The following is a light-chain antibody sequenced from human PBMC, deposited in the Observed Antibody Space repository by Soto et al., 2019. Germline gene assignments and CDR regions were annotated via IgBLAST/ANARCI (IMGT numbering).Light chain of an antibody. CDR3: QQYNNWPRGT. V-gene: IGKV3-15*01. CDR2: GAS. CDR1: QSVSSN. J-gene: IGKJ3*01. Sequence: EIVMTQSPATLSVSPGERATLSCRASQSVSSNLAWYQQKPGQGPRLLIYGASTRATGIPARFSGSGSGTEFTLTISSLQSEDFAVYYCQQYNNWPRGTFGPGTKVDIK.